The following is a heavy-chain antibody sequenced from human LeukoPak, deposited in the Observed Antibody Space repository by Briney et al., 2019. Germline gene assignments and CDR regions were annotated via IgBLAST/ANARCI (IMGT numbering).Heavy chain of an antibody. CDR1: GYTFTTYG. V-gene: IGHV1-18*01. D-gene: IGHD6-13*01. CDR2: TSAHNGNT. CDR3: ARDTIAADFIDY. Sequence: ASGKVSCKASGYTFTTYGIPWVRQAPGQGLEWMGWTSAHNGNTKYAQKLQGRVTMTTDTSTRTAYMELRSLRSDDTAVYYCARDTIAADFIDYWGQGTLVTVSS. J-gene: IGHJ4*02.